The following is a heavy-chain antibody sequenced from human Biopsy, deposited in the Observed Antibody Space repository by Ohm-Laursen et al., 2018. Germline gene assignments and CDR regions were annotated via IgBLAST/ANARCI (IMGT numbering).Heavy chain of an antibody. V-gene: IGHV1-2*02. J-gene: IGHJ4*02. CDR2: INCKTGAT. CDR3: ARDPLNGHKHFDY. CDR1: SYTFTDYH. Sequence: ASVKVSCKASSYTFTDYHIHWMRQAPGQGLEWLGYINCKTGATNYAQKFQGTVTMTRDTSISTAYLALGSLRSADTAIYYCARDPLNGHKHFDYWGQGSLVTVSS. D-gene: IGHD2-8*01.